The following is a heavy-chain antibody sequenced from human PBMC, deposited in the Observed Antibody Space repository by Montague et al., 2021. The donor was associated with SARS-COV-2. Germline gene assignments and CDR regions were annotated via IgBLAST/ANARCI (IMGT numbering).Heavy chain of an antibody. CDR1: GASISSSHW. V-gene: IGHV4-4*02. J-gene: IGHJ3*02. Sequence: SETLSLTGAVSGASISSSHWWRWTRHPPRKGLELTGEIYHTGGTNYNPSLKSRVTISVDKSHNQFSLQLSSVTAAYTAVYFCARAPIVVSGKNAFDIWGQGTMVTVSS. CDR3: ARAPIVVSGKNAFDI. D-gene: IGHD6-19*01. CDR2: IYHTGGT.